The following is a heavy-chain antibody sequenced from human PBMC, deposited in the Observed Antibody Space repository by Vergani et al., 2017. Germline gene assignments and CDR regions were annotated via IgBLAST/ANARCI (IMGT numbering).Heavy chain of an antibody. CDR1: GDTFKTYV. CDR2: IIAFFGTT. CDR3: ARSGGYYYDSSGYYYGY. D-gene: IGHD3-22*01. J-gene: IGHJ4*02. V-gene: IGHV1-69*01. Sequence: QVQLVQSGAEVRKPGSSVKVSCKASGDTFKTYVFNWVRQAPGQGLEWVGGIIAFFGTTTYAQKFQGRVTITADESTSTVYMELSSLRSEDTAVYYCARSGGYYYDSSGYYYGYWGQGTLVTVSS.